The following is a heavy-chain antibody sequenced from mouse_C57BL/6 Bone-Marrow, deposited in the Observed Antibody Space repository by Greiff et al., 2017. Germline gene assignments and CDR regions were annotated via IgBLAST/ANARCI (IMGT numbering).Heavy chain of an antibody. CDR2: IWSGGST. D-gene: IGHD2-3*01. CDR1: GFSLTSYG. CDR3: ARGWFPCAY. V-gene: IGHV2-2*01. Sequence: VKLMESGPGLVQPSQSLSITCTVSGFSLTSYGVHWVRQSPGKGLEWLGVIWSGGSTDYNAAFISRLSISKDNSKSQVFFKMNSLQADDTAIYYCARGWFPCAYWGQGTLVTVSA. J-gene: IGHJ3*01.